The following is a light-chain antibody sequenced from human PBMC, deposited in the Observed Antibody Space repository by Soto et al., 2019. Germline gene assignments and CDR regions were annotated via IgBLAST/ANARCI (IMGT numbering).Light chain of an antibody. Sequence: IEVTQSPATLSMSPGESATLSCRASQSIXNNLAWYQQRPGQAPRLLXYGASIRASGIPVRFGGSGSGTEFTLTISSLQSEDFAVYYCQQYNRWTRSFGQGTKVDIK. CDR1: QSIXNN. CDR2: GAS. CDR3: QQYNRWTRS. J-gene: IGKJ1*01. V-gene: IGKV3-15*01.